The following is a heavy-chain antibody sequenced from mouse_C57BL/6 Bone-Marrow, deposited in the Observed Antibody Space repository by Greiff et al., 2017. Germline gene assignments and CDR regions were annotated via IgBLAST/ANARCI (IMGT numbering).Heavy chain of an antibody. CDR2: IDPSDSYT. CDR3: ARESYEAPRFDY. CDR1: GYTFTSYW. Sequence: QVQLQQPGAELVMPGASVKLSCKASGYTFTSYWMHWVKQRPGQGLEWIGEIDPSDSYTNYNQKFKGKSTLTVDTSSSTAYMQLSSMTSEDSAVXYCARESYEAPRFDYWGQGTTLTVSS. D-gene: IGHD2-12*01. J-gene: IGHJ2*01. V-gene: IGHV1-69*01.